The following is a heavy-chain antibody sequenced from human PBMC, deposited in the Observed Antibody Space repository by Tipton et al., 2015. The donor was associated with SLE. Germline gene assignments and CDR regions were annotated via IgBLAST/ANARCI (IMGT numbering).Heavy chain of an antibody. V-gene: IGHV3-11*05. CDR1: GFTFSDYY. Sequence: SLRLSCAASGFTFSDYYMSWIRQAPGKGLEWVSYISSSSSYTNYADSVKGRFTISRDNAKNSLYLQMNSLRAEDTAVYYCARARRGEWFGESDAFDIWGQGTMVTVSS. D-gene: IGHD3-10*01. CDR2: ISSSSSYT. J-gene: IGHJ3*02. CDR3: ARARRGEWFGESDAFDI.